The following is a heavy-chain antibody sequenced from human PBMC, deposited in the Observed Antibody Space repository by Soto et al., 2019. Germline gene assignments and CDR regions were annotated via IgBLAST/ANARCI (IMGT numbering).Heavy chain of an antibody. CDR2: INNRGST. D-gene: IGHD6-6*01. CDR3: ARTSKFDC. J-gene: IGHJ4*02. V-gene: IGHV4-34*01. CDR1: CGAFRGYY. Sequence: SETLSLTYAVYCGAFRGYYCSWIRQPPGKGLERIGEINNRGSTNYNPSLKSRVTMSVDTTKYQFSLKLSSVTAADTAVYYCARTSKFDCWGQGTLVTVSS.